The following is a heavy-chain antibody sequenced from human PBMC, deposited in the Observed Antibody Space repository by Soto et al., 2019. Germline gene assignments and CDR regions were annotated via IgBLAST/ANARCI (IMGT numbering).Heavy chain of an antibody. J-gene: IGHJ6*02. D-gene: IGHD4-4*01. CDR2: ISGSGGST. V-gene: IGHV3-23*01. CDR1: GFTFSSYA. Sequence: QTGGSLRLSCAASGFTFSSYAMSWVRQAPGKGLEWVSAISGSGGSTYYADSVKGRFTISRDNSKNTLYLQMNGLRAEDTAVYYCAKDLDYSPASDYYYGMDVWGQGTTVTVSS. CDR3: AKDLDYSPASDYYYGMDV.